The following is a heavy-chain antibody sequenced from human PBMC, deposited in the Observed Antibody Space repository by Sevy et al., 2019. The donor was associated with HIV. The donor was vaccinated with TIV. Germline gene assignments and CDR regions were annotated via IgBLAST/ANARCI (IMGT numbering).Heavy chain of an antibody. Sequence: GESLKISCAASGFTFSSYWMHWVRQAPGKGPVCVSGVNSDGSSTNYADSVKGRFTMSRDSAKNTLYLQMNSLRAEDTAVYFCVAANTWQDYWGQGTLVTVSS. CDR1: GFTFSSYW. CDR3: VAANTWQDY. CDR2: VNSDGSST. J-gene: IGHJ4*02. D-gene: IGHD2-15*01. V-gene: IGHV3-74*01.